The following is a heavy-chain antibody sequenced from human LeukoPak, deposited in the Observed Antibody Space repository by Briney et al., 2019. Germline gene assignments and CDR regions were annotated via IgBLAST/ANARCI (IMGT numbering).Heavy chain of an antibody. Sequence: SGGSLRLSWAASGFTFSNYWMSWVRQAPGKGLEFMANIKEAGSEKYYVDSVKGRFTISRDNDKNLVHLQMNSLRAEDTAVYYCARGGGMRSWYDFDYWGQGTLVTVSS. CDR2: IKEAGSEK. J-gene: IGHJ4*02. CDR3: ARGGGMRSWYDFDY. CDR1: GFTFSNYW. V-gene: IGHV3-7*04. D-gene: IGHD6-13*01.